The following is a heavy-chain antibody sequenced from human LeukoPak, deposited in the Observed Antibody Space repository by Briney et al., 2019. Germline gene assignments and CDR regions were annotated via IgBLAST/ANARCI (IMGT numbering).Heavy chain of an antibody. V-gene: IGHV1-18*01. J-gene: IGHJ6*03. CDR1: GYTFTSYG. CDR3: ARVAVSAYYYYYMDV. D-gene: IGHD6-25*01. Sequence: RASVKVSCKASGYTFTSYGISWVRQAPGQGLEWMGWISAYNGNTNYAQKLQGRVTMTTDTSTSTAYMELRSLRSDDTAVYYCARVAVSAYYYYYMDVWGKGTTVTVSS. CDR2: ISAYNGNT.